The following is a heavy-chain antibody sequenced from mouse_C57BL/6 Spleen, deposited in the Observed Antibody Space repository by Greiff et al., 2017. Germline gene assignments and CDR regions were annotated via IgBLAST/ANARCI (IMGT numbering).Heavy chain of an antibody. J-gene: IGHJ4*01. CDR3: ARTGTAMDY. Sequence: EVQRVESGGGLVKPGGSLKLSCAASGFTFSSYAMSWVRLTPEKRLEWVATISDGGSYTYYPDNVKGRFTSSRDNTKNNLYLQMSHLKSEDTAMYYCARTGTAMDYWGQGTSVTVSS. D-gene: IGHD4-1*01. CDR1: GFTFSSYA. CDR2: ISDGGSYT. V-gene: IGHV5-4*01.